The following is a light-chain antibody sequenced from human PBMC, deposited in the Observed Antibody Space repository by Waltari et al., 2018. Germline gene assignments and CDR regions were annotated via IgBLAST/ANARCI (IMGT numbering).Light chain of an antibody. CDR3: QQRSNWLWT. V-gene: IGKV3-11*01. CDR2: DAS. CDR1: QSVSSY. Sequence: EIVLTQSPATLSLSPGERATLSCRASQSVSSYLAWYQQKPGQAPRLLIYDASNRATGSPARFSGIGSGTDFTLTISSLEPEEFAVYYCQQRSNWLWTFGQGTKVEI. J-gene: IGKJ1*01.